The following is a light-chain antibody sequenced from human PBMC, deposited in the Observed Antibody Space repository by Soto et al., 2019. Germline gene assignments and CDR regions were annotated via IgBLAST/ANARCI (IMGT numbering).Light chain of an antibody. J-gene: IGLJ3*02. V-gene: IGLV2-23*02. Sequence: QSALTQPASVSGSPGQSITVSCTGTSSDIGCYNLVSWYQHHPGKAPKLMIYAVSKRPSGVSSRFSGSKSGNTASLTISGLQAEDEADYFCCSYAGSSTLVFGGGTKLTVL. CDR1: SSDIGCYNL. CDR2: AVS. CDR3: CSYAGSSTLV.